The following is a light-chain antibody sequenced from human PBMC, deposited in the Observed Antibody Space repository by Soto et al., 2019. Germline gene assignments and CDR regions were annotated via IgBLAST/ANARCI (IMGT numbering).Light chain of an antibody. CDR2: GAS. Sequence: EIVLTQSPGTLSLSPGERATLSCRASQSVSSSYLAWYQQKPGQAPRLLIYGASSRSTGIPDRFSGSGSGTDFALTISRLEPEDFEVYYYKEYGSSPPKYAFGQGTNLEIK. V-gene: IGKV3-20*01. J-gene: IGKJ2*01. CDR3: KEYGSSPPKYA. CDR1: QSVSSSY.